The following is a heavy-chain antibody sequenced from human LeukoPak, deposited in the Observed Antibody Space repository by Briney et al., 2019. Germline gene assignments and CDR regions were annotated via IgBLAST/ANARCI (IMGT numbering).Heavy chain of an antibody. CDR2: INHSGST. CDR1: GGSFSGYY. V-gene: IGHV4-34*01. J-gene: IGHJ6*04. CDR3: ARGGSGRGRIVVVPAAYYGMDV. D-gene: IGHD2-2*01. Sequence: SETLSPTCAVYGGSFSGYYWSWIRQPPGKGLEWIGEINHSGSTNYNPSLKSRVTISVDTSKNQFSLKLSSVTAADTAVYYCARGGSGRGRIVVVPAAYYGMDVWGEGTTVTVSS.